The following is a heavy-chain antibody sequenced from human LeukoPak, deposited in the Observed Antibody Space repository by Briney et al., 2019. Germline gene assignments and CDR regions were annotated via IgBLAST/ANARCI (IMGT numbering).Heavy chain of an antibody. D-gene: IGHD3-3*01. J-gene: IGHJ4*02. V-gene: IGHV3-23*01. CDR1: GFTFSSYA. Sequence: GGSLRLSCAASGFTFSSYAMSWVRQAPGKGLEWVSGSGSGGSTHYADSVKGRFTISRDNSKNTLYLQMNSPRAEDTAVYYCAKDFWSGYYPKYWGQGTLVTVSS. CDR3: AKDFWSGYYPKY. CDR2: SGSGGST.